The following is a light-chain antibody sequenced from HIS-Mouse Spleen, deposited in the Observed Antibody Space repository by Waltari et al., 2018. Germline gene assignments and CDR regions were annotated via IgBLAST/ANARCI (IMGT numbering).Light chain of an antibody. J-gene: IGLJ2*01. CDR2: DVS. CDR3: SSYTSSSFNVV. Sequence: QSALTQPASVSGSPGQSITISCTGTSSDVGGYNYVSWYQPHPGKAPKLMIYDVSNRPSGVSKRFSGSKSGNTASLTISGPQAEDEADYYCSSYTSSSFNVVFGGGTKLTVL. CDR1: SSDVGGYNY. V-gene: IGLV2-14*03.